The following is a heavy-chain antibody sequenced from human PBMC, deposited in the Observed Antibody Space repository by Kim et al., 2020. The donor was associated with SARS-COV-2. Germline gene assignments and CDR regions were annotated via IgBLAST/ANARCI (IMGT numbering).Heavy chain of an antibody. J-gene: IGHJ4*02. CDR3: AKGLTPRYSSGWYYFDY. CDR1: GFTFDDYA. D-gene: IGHD6-19*01. Sequence: GGSLRLSCAASGFTFDDYAMHWVRQAPGKGLEWVSGISWNSGSIGYADSVKGRFTISRDNAKNSLYLQMNSLRAEDTALYYCAKGLTPRYSSGWYYFDYWGQGTLVTVSS. V-gene: IGHV3-9*01. CDR2: ISWNSGSI.